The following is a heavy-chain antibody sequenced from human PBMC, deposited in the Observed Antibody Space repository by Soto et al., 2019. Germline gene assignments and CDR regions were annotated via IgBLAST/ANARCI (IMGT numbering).Heavy chain of an antibody. CDR2: IIPILGIA. D-gene: IGHD6-13*01. CDR1: GGTFSSYT. CDR3: AGGIAAADYYYYGMDV. V-gene: IGHV1-69*02. Sequence: QVQLVQSGAEVKKPGSSVKVSCKASGGTFSSYTISWVRQAPGQGLEWMGRIIPILGIANYAQKFQGRVTITADKXTXXAYMELSSLRSEDTAVYYCAGGIAAADYYYYGMDVWGQGTTVTVSS. J-gene: IGHJ6*02.